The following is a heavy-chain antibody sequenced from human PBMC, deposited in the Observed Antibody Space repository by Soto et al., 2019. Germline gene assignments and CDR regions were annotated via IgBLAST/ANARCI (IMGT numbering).Heavy chain of an antibody. D-gene: IGHD3-22*01. CDR1: GGTCSSYA. J-gene: IGHJ4*02. Sequence: AASVKVSCKASGGTCSSYAISWVRQAPGQGLEWMGGIIPIFGTANYAQKFQGRVTITADESTSTAYMELSSLRSEDTAVYYCARGPLSTYYYDSSGYSALGWGQGTLVTVSS. CDR2: IIPIFGTA. CDR3: ARGPLSTYYYDSSGYSALG. V-gene: IGHV1-69*13.